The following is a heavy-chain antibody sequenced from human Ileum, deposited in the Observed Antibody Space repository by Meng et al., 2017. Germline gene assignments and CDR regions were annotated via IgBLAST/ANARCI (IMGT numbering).Heavy chain of an antibody. Sequence: QVQLQESGPGLVKPSQTLSLTCSVSGGSFNSGSYYWNWIRQVPEKGLEWIGFIYYSGTTYYNPSLKSRVTISVDTSKKQFSLKLTSVTAADTAVYYCASARYDNWGQGTLVTVSS. CDR2: IYYSGTT. CDR3: ASARYDN. J-gene: IGHJ4*02. CDR1: GGSFNSGSYY. V-gene: IGHV4-31*03. D-gene: IGHD3-22*01.